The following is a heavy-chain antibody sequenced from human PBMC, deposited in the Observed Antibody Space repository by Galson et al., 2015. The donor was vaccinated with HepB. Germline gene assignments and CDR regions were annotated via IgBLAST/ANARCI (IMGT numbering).Heavy chain of an antibody. J-gene: IGHJ4*02. D-gene: IGHD1-20*01. CDR1: GFTFSNYW. CDR3: ARDKTGLPGNWSPFDY. CDR2: IKQDESEK. V-gene: IGHV3-7*03. Sequence: SLRLSCAASGFTFSNYWMGWVRQAPGKGLEWVANIKQDESEKYYVDSVKGRFTISRDNAKNSLYLQMNSLRAEDTAVYYCARDKTGLPGNWSPFDYWGQGTLVTVSS.